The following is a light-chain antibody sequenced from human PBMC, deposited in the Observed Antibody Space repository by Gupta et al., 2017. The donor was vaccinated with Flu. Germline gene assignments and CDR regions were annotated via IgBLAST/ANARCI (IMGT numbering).Light chain of an antibody. Sequence: EIVLTQSPDTLSLSPGERATLSCRASQSVGSSYLAWYQQKPGQAPRLLIYGASTRATDIPDRFSGSGSGTDFTLTISRLEPEDFAVYYCQQYGSSSWTFGQGTKVEIK. J-gene: IGKJ1*01. CDR2: GAS. CDR3: QQYGSSSWT. V-gene: IGKV3-20*01. CDR1: QSVGSSY.